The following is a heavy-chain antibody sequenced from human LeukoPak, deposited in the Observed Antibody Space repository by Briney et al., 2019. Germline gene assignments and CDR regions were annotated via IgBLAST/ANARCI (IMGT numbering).Heavy chain of an antibody. V-gene: IGHV3-21*01. CDR3: AIDCSSTSCYAY. CDR1: GFSFSTYA. J-gene: IGHJ4*02. Sequence: GGSLRLSCAASGFSFSTYAISWVRQAPGKGLEWVSCISTTSSYIYYADSVKGRFTISRDNAKNSLYLQMNSLRAEDTAVYYCAIDCSSTSCYAYWGQGTLVTVSS. CDR2: ISTTSSYI. D-gene: IGHD2-2*01.